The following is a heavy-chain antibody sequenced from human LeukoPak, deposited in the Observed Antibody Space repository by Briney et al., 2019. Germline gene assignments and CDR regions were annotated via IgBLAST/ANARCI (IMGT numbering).Heavy chain of an antibody. CDR2: IYHSGST. V-gene: IGHV4-30-2*01. J-gene: IGHJ4*02. CDR3: ARGDDILTGYYGSFDY. CDR1: GGSISSGGYS. Sequence: SQTLSLTCAVSGGSISSGGYSWSWIRQPPGKGLEWIGYIYHSGSTYYNPSLESRVTISVDRSKNQFSLMLSSVTAADTAVYYCARGDDILTGYYGSFDYWGQGTLVTVSS. D-gene: IGHD3-9*01.